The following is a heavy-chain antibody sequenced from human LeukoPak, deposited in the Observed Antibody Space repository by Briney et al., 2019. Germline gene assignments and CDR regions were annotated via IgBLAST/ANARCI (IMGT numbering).Heavy chain of an antibody. Sequence: GGSLRLSCAASGFTVSNNYMSWVRQAPGKGLEWVALTSYEGTNKYYADSVKGRFTISRDNAKNSLYLQMNSLRAEDTALYYCIKGGAYHLGDAFDIWGQGTMVTVSS. V-gene: IGHV3-30-3*01. CDR1: GFTVSNNY. CDR2: TSYEGTNK. D-gene: IGHD1-14*01. J-gene: IGHJ3*02. CDR3: IKGGAYHLGDAFDI.